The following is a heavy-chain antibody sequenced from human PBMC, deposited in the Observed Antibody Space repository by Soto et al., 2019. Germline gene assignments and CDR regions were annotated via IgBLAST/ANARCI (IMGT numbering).Heavy chain of an antibody. J-gene: IGHJ5*02. Sequence: PSETLSLTCAVSGGSISSSNWWSWVRQPPGKGLEWIGEIYHSGSTNYNPSLKSRVTISVDTSKNQFSLKLPSVTAADTAMYYCARDGFCTSTTCRVGNWFDPWGQGTLVTVSS. D-gene: IGHD2-2*01. CDR1: GGSISSSNW. CDR3: ARDGFCTSTTCRVGNWFDP. V-gene: IGHV4-4*02. CDR2: IYHSGST.